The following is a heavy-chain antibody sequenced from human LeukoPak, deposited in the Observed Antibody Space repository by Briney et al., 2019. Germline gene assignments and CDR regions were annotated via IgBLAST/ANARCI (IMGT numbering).Heavy chain of an antibody. Sequence: SETLSLTCAVYGGSFSGYYWSWIRQPPGKGLEWIGEINHSGSTNYNPSLKSRVTISVDTSKNQFSLKLSSVTAADTAVYYCARDPSEGSYLDYWGQGTLVTVSS. CDR3: ARDPSEGSYLDY. CDR2: INHSGST. V-gene: IGHV4-34*09. J-gene: IGHJ4*02. D-gene: IGHD3-10*01. CDR1: GGSFSGYY.